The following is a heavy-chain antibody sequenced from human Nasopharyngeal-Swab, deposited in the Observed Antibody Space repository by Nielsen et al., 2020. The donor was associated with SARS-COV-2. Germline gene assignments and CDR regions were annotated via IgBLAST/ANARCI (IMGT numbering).Heavy chain of an antibody. CDR1: GFTFTSSA. CDR3: AAIKYCSGGSCYGGASDY. CDR2: IVVGSGNT. J-gene: IGHJ4*02. D-gene: IGHD2-15*01. Sequence: SVKVSCKASGFTFTSSAVQWVRQARGKRLEWIGWIVVGSGNTNYAQKFQERVTITRDMSTSTAYMELSSLSSEDTAVYYCAAIKYCSGGSCYGGASDYWGQGTLVTVSS. V-gene: IGHV1-58*01.